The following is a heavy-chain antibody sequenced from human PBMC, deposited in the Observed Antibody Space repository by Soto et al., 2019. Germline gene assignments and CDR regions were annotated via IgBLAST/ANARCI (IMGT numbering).Heavy chain of an antibody. CDR1: GFTFSNYA. D-gene: IGHD3-10*01. J-gene: IGHJ6*02. V-gene: IGHV3-23*01. CDR2: ISGSGGST. Sequence: EVQLLESGGGLVQPGGSLRLSCAASGFTFSNYAMSWVRQAPGKGLEWVSAISGSGGSTYYADSVKGRFTISRDNSKNTLYLQMNSLRAEDTAVYYCAKDLAVRDYYGMDVWGQGTTVTVSS. CDR3: AKDLAVRDYYGMDV.